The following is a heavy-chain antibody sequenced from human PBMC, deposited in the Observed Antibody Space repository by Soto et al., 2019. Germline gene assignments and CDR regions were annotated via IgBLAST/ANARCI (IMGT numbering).Heavy chain of an antibody. Sequence: QVQLVQSGAEVKKPGSSVKVSCKASGGTFSSYAISWVRQAPGQGLEWMGGIIPIFGTANYAQKFQGRVTITADESTSTAYMELGSLRYDDTAVSYCARDVDYEDSSGAYTDYWGQGTLVTVSS. J-gene: IGHJ4*02. V-gene: IGHV1-69*12. CDR1: GGTFSSYA. CDR2: IIPIFGTA. CDR3: ARDVDYEDSSGAYTDY. D-gene: IGHD3-22*01.